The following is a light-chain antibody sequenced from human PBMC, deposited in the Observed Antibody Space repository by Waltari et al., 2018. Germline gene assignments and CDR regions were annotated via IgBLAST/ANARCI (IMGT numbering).Light chain of an antibody. CDR2: DAS. CDR1: QDISNS. J-gene: IGKJ3*01. CDR3: QQYDNLPLT. V-gene: IGKV1-33*01. Sequence: DIPMTQSPSSLSASVGDRVTITCQASQDISNSLKWYQQKPGKDPKLLNYDASNLETGVPSRFRGSGSGTDFTVTISSLQPEDIATYYCQQYDNLPLTFGPGTKVDIK.